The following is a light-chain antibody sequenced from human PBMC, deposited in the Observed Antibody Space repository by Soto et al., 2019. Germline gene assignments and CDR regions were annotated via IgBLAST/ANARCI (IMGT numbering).Light chain of an antibody. J-gene: IGLJ2*01. Sequence: QSALTQPASVSGSPGQSITISCTGTSSDVGDHNSVSWYQQQPGKAPKLMIYAVSNRPSGVSNRFSGSKSGNTASLTISGPQAEDGGNYYGESYTTSIPVIFGGGTKVTAL. CDR1: SSDVGDHNS. CDR3: ESYTTSIPVI. CDR2: AVS. V-gene: IGLV2-14*03.